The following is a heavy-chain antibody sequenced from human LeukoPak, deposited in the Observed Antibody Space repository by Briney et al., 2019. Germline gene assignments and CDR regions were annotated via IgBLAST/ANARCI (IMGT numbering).Heavy chain of an antibody. CDR1: GGSISSGDYY. J-gene: IGHJ5*02. Sequence: SETLSLTCTVSGGSISSGDYYWSWIRQPPGKGLEWIGYIYYSGSTYYNPSLKNRVTISVDTSKNQFSLKLSSVTAADTAVYYCARVGYKEGWFDPWGQGTLVTVSS. CDR2: IYYSGST. V-gene: IGHV4-30-4*01. CDR3: ARVGYKEGWFDP. D-gene: IGHD2-15*01.